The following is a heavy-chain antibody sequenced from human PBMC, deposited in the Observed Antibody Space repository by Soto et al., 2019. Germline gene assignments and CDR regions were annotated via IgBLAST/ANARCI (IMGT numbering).Heavy chain of an antibody. D-gene: IGHD6-13*01. CDR1: GFTFSSYA. CDR3: AKDPAAGHYYYGMDV. Sequence: EVQLLESGGGLVQPGGSLRLSCAASGFTFSSYAMSWVRQAPGKGLEWVSAISGSGGSTYYADSVKGRFTISRDNSKNTLYLQMNSRRAEDTAVYYCAKDPAAGHYYYGMDVWGQGTTVTVSS. J-gene: IGHJ6*02. V-gene: IGHV3-23*01. CDR2: ISGSGGST.